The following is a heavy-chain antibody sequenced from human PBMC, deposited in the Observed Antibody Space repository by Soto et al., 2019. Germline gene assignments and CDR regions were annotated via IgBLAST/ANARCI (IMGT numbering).Heavy chain of an antibody. V-gene: IGHV1-8*01. J-gene: IGHJ4*02. CDR1: GYTFISSD. D-gene: IGHD6-13*01. CDR2: MNPNSGNT. CDR3: ATRAAWDVKDY. Sequence: ASVKVSCKASGYTFISSDIDWVRQAAGQGPELMGWMNPNSGNTGYAQKFQGRVAMTRNTSIATAYMELSSLRFEDTAVYYCATRAAWDVKDYWGQGTLVTGSS.